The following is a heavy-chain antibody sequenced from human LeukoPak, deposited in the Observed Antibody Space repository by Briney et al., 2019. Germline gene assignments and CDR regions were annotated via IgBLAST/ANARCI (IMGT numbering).Heavy chain of an antibody. CDR3: ARDGYGGNSYFDY. J-gene: IGHJ4*02. V-gene: IGHV3-23*01. CDR2: ISGSGGST. CDR1: EFTFRSYA. Sequence: PGGSLRLSCAASEFTFRSYAMSWVRQAPGKGLEWVSAISGSGGSTYYADSVKGRFTISRDNSKNTLYLQMNSLRAEDTAVYYCARDGYGGNSYFDYWGQGTLVTVSS. D-gene: IGHD4-23*01.